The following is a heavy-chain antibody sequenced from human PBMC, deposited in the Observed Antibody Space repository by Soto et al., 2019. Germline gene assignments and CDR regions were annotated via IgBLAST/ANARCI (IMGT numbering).Heavy chain of an antibody. J-gene: IGHJ4*02. Sequence: QVQLVQSGAEEKKPGASVKVSCKASGYTFTGYAMHWVRQAPGQRLEWMGWLNAGNGNTKYSQKFQGRVTITRDTSARTAYMELSSLRSEDTAVYYCARAVAVAADFDYWGQGTLVTVSS. D-gene: IGHD6-19*01. V-gene: IGHV1-3*05. CDR2: LNAGNGNT. CDR1: GYTFTGYA. CDR3: ARAVAVAADFDY.